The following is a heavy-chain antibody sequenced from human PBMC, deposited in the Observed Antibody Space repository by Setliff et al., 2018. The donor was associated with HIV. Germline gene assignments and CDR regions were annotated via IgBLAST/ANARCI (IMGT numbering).Heavy chain of an antibody. Sequence: ASVKVSCKAFGDSFSNYGFGWVRQAPGQGLEWLGGIVPLIDTASNAQKFQGRVTMTRDTSTSTVYMELSSLRSEDTAVYYCARSGGKGYCTITSCKTTGGAIDYWGQGTLVTVSS. CDR1: GDSFSNYG. CDR3: ARSGGKGYCTITSCKTTGGAIDY. D-gene: IGHD2-2*01. J-gene: IGHJ4*02. CDR2: IVPLIDTA. V-gene: IGHV1-69*05.